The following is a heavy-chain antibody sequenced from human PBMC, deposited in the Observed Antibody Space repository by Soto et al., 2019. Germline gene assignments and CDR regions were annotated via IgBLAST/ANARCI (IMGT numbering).Heavy chain of an antibody. CDR3: ARGGATARSYFYMDV. V-gene: IGHV3-20*04. J-gene: IGHJ6*03. Sequence: EVRLVESGGGAVRPGGSLRLSCEASGFTFDDYGVTWVRQAPGKGLEWVSGVNWNGGTTGYADSVKGRFTISRDNAKNQLFLQMNSLRADDTAFYYCARGGATARSYFYMDVWANGTTVTV. CDR2: VNWNGGTT. CDR1: GFTFDDYG. D-gene: IGHD1-26*01.